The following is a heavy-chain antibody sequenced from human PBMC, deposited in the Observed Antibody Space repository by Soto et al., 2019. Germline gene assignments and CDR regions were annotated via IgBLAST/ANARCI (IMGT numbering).Heavy chain of an antibody. D-gene: IGHD3-10*01. J-gene: IGHJ6*02. CDR1: VGSSSVGGYF. CDR2: IYYNGST. CDR3: ARDEYYGSEIYFYYYGMDV. Sequence: TLSLNCSVSVGSSSVGGYFWSWFLQPPGKGLEWIGHIYYNGSTYYNPSLKSRVTISVDTSKNQFSLRLTSATAADTAVYYCARDEYYGSEIYFYYYGMDVWGQGTTVTVSS. V-gene: IGHV4-31*03.